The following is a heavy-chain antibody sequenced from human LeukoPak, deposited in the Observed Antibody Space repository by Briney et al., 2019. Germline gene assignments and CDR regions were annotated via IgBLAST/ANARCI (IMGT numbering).Heavy chain of an antibody. D-gene: IGHD1-14*01. V-gene: IGHV3-21*01. J-gene: IGHJ4*02. CDR1: GFTFSSYS. CDR2: ISSSSAYI. Sequence: PGGSLRLSCAASGFTFSSYSMNWVRQAPGKGLEWVSSISSSSAYIYYADSMKGRFTISGDNAKSSLFLQMNSLRAEDTAVYYCARDHIRSLDYWGQGTLVIVSS. CDR3: ARDHIRSLDY.